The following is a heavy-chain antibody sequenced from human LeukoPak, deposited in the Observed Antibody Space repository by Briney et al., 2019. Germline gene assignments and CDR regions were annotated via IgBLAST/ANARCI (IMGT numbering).Heavy chain of an antibody. Sequence: PSETLSLTCTVSGGSISNYYWSWIRQPPGKGLEWIGYIYYSGSTNYNPSLKSRVTISVDTSKNQFSLKLNSVTAADTAVYYCARDGEIVVVTAMFYAFDIWGQGTMVTVSS. CDR3: ARDGEIVVVTAMFYAFDI. V-gene: IGHV4-59*01. CDR2: IYYSGST. CDR1: GGSISNYY. J-gene: IGHJ3*02. D-gene: IGHD2-21*02.